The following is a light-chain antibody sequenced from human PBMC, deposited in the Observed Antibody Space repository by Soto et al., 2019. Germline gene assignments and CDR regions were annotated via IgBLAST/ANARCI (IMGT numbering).Light chain of an antibody. Sequence: EIVFTQSPATLSLSPGERATLSCRASQSVSNSLAWYQQKPGQSPRLLIYDASNRATGIPARFSGSGSGTDFTLTISSXEPEDFAIYHCQQRSNRQLTFGGGTKVDIK. CDR2: DAS. CDR3: QQRSNRQLT. CDR1: QSVSNS. V-gene: IGKV3-11*01. J-gene: IGKJ4*01.